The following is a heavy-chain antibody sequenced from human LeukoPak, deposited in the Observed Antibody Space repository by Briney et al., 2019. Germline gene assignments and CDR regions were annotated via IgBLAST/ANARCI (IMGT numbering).Heavy chain of an antibody. J-gene: IGHJ4*02. CDR2: ISAYNGNT. CDR1: GYTFTSYG. D-gene: IGHD3-9*01. V-gene: IGHV1-18*01. Sequence: ASVKVSCKASGYTFTSYGISWVRQAPGQGLEWMGWISAYNGNTNYAQKLLGRVTMTTDTSTSTAYMELRSLRSDDTAVYYCARDLLYFDWLAYWGQGTLVTVSS. CDR3: ARDLLYFDWLAY.